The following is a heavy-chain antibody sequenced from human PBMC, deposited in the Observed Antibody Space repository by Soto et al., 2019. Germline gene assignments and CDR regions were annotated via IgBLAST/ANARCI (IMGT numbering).Heavy chain of an antibody. J-gene: IGHJ4*02. CDR2: ISGSGGST. Sequence: GGSLRLSCAASGFTFSSYAMSWVRQAPGKGLEWVSAISGSGGSTYYADSVKGRFTISRDNSKNTLYLQMNSLRAEDTAVYYCAKGIMVRGVISPYYFDYWGQGTLVTVSS. CDR1: GFTFSSYA. V-gene: IGHV3-23*01. CDR3: AKGIMVRGVISPYYFDY. D-gene: IGHD3-10*01.